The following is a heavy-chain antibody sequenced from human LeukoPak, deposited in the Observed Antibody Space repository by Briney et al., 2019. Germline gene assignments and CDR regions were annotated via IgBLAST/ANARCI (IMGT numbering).Heavy chain of an antibody. CDR1: GGSISSSSYY. CDR3: ARLVMVRYCSGGSCSSFDY. D-gene: IGHD2-15*01. Sequence: SETLSLTCTGSGGSISSSSYYWGWLRQPPGKGLERIGSIYYSGSNYYNPSLTSRLTICVDTAKNQFSLKLSSVTAADTAVYYCARLVMVRYCSGGSCSSFDYWGQGTLVTVSS. V-gene: IGHV4-39*01. J-gene: IGHJ4*02. CDR2: IYYSGSN.